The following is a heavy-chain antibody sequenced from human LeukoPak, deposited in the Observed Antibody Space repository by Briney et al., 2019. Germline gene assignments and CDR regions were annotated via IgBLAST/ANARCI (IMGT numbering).Heavy chain of an antibody. CDR1: GFTFSSYA. J-gene: IGHJ3*02. V-gene: IGHV3-23*01. Sequence: GGSLRLSCAASGFTFSSYAMSWVRQAPGKGLEWVSGISGSGGSTYYADSVKGRFNISRDNSKNTLYLQMDSLRAEDTAVYYCAILDHVDAFDIWGQGTMVTVSS. CDR2: ISGSGGST. CDR3: AILDHVDAFDI. D-gene: IGHD1-14*01.